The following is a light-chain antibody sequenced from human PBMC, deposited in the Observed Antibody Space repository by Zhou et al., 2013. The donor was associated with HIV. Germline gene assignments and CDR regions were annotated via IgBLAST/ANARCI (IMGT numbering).Light chain of an antibody. Sequence: EIVLTQSPGTLSLSPGERATLSCRASQSVSSSYLAWYQQKPGQAPRLLIYGASSRATGIPDRFSGSGSGTDFTLTISRLEPEDFAVYYCQQYGNSPTFGGGTKGGDQT. CDR1: QSVSSSY. J-gene: IGKJ4*01. CDR3: QQYGNSPT. CDR2: GAS. V-gene: IGKV3-20*01.